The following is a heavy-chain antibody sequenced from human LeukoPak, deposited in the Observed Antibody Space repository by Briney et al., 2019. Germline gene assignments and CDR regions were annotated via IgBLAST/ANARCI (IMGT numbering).Heavy chain of an antibody. CDR1: GFTVSYYY. V-gene: IGHV3-53*01. D-gene: IGHD2-2*01. CDR2: IYSGGST. CDR3: ARSSTSNYYYMDV. Sequence: GGSLRLSCAASGFTVSYYYMSWVRQAPGKGLEWVSVIYSGGSTNFADSVKGRFTISRDNPKNTVYLQMNSLRAEDTAVYYCARSSTSNYYYMDVWGKGTTVTVSS. J-gene: IGHJ6*03.